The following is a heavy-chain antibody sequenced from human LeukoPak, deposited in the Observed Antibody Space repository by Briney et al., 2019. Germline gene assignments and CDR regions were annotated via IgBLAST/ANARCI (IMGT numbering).Heavy chain of an antibody. D-gene: IGHD3-9*01. CDR1: GRSFSGYY. CDR2: INHSGST. V-gene: IGHV4-34*01. Sequence: SETLSLTCAVYGRSFSGYYWSWIRQPPGKGLEWIGEINHSGSTNYNPSLKSRVTISVDTSKNQFSLKLSSVTAADTAVYYCARRFDWLFRWFDPWGQGTLVTVSS. CDR3: ARRFDWLFRWFDP. J-gene: IGHJ5*02.